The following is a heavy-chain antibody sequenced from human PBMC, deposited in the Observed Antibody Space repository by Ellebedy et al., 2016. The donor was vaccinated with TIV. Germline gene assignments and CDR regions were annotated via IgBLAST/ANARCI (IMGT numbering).Heavy chain of an antibody. V-gene: IGHV4-59*01. D-gene: IGHD5-24*01. CDR2: IYYSGST. CDR1: GGSISSYY. J-gene: IGHJ4*02. Sequence: SETLSLXXTVSGGSISSYYWSWIRQPPGKGLEWIGYIYYSGSTNYNPSLKSRVTISVDTSKNQFSLKLSSVTAADTAVYYCAREGARDGYSEPFDYWGQGTLVTVSS. CDR3: AREGARDGYSEPFDY.